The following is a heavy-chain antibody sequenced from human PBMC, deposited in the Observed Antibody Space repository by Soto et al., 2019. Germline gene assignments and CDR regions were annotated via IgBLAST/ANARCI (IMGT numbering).Heavy chain of an antibody. CDR1: GGSFSGYY. D-gene: IGHD2-2*02. Sequence: ETLSLTCAVYGGSFSGYYWSWIRQPPGKGLEWIGEINHSGSTNYNPSLKSRVTISVDTSKNQFSLKLSSVTAADTAVYYCAGPATAIVDYWGQGTLVTVSS. CDR2: INHSGST. CDR3: AGPATAIVDY. V-gene: IGHV4-34*01. J-gene: IGHJ4*02.